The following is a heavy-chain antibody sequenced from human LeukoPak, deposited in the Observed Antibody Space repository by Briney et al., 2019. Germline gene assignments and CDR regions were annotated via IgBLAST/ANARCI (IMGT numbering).Heavy chain of an antibody. CDR2: IYPGDSDT. CDR1: GYTFTDYW. D-gene: IGHD5-12*01. CDR3: ARRAYSHEWFDP. J-gene: IGHJ5*02. Sequence: GESLKISCKASGYTFTDYWIGWVRQMPGKGLEWMGTIYPGDSDTRYSPSFQGQVTISADKSISTAYLQWTSLRASDTAMYYCARRAYSHEWFDPWGQGTLVTVSS. V-gene: IGHV5-51*01.